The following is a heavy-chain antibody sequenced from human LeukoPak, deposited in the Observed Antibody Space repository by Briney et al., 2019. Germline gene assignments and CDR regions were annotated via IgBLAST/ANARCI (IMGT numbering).Heavy chain of an antibody. CDR3: AKGLVTTAADY. J-gene: IGHJ4*02. CDR1: GFTFSSYD. Sequence: PGGALRLSCAASGFTFSSYDMRWVGRAPGKGVEWVSTIKAAESTYYADSVKRRYTISRDNSNKTLYLQMNSLRAEATAVYYRAKGLVTTAADYWGRGTLVTVAS. D-gene: IGHD4-17*01. CDR2: IKAAEST. V-gene: IGHV3-23*05.